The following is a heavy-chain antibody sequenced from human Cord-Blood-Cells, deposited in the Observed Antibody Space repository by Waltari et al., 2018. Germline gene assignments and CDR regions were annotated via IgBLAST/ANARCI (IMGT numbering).Heavy chain of an antibody. J-gene: IGHJ6*03. V-gene: IGHV1-8*03. CDR1: GYTFTSYD. CDR3: VRGGDYYYYYMDV. Sequence: QVQLVQSGAAVKKPGASVKVSCQASGYTFTSYDSTWVRQATGQGLEGIGWMNPNRGNQGYAQKFQGRVTLTRNTSISTAYMGLSSLRTEDTAVYYCVRGGDYYYYYMDVWGKGTTVTVSS. D-gene: IGHD3-16*01. CDR2: MNPNRGNQ.